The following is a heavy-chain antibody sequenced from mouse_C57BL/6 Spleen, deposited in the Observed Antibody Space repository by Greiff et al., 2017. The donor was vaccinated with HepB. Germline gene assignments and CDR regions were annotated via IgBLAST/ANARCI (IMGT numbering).Heavy chain of an antibody. J-gene: IGHJ4*01. Sequence: EVMLVESGGDLVKPGGSLKLSCAASGFTFSSYGMSWVRQTPDKRLEWVATISSGGSYTYYPDSVKGRFTISRDNAKNTLYLQMSSLKSEDTAMYYCARQGGDYDGDYYAMDYWGQGTSVTVSS. CDR1: GFTFSSYG. CDR2: ISSGGSYT. D-gene: IGHD2-4*01. V-gene: IGHV5-6*01. CDR3: ARQGGDYDGDYYAMDY.